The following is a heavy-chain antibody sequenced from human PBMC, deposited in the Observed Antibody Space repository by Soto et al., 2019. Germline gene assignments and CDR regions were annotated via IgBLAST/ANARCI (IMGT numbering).Heavy chain of an antibody. CDR3: ACLERGYNYGPSDY. D-gene: IGHD5-18*01. J-gene: IGHJ4*02. Sequence: PSETLSLTCAVYGGSFSVYYWSWIRQPPGKGLEWIGEINHSGSTNYNPSLKSRVTISVDTSKNQFSLKLRSVTAADTAVYYCACLERGYNYGPSDYWGQGTLVTVSS. CDR1: GGSFSVYY. CDR2: INHSGST. V-gene: IGHV4-34*01.